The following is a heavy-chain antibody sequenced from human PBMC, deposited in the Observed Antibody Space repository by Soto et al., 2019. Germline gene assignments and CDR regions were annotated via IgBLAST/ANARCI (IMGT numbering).Heavy chain of an antibody. V-gene: IGHV1-46*01. D-gene: IGHD2-2*02. CDR3: ARDRAIAYSGFDP. J-gene: IGHJ5*02. CDR2: INPSGGST. CDR1: GHTFTSYY. Sequence: ASVKVSCKASGHTFTSYYMHWVRQAPGQGLEWMGIINPSGGSTSYAQKFQGRVTMTRDTSTSTVYMELSSLRSEDTAVYYCARDRAIAYSGFDPWGQGTLVTVSS.